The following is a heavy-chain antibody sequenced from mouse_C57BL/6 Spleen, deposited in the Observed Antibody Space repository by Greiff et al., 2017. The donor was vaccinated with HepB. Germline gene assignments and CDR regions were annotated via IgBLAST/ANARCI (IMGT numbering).Heavy chain of an antibody. CDR2: IDPSDSYT. J-gene: IGHJ2*01. CDR3: ARKKPGYYFDY. V-gene: IGHV1-50*01. D-gene: IGHD2-2*01. CDR1: GYTFTSYW. Sequence: VQLQQPGAELVKPGASVKLSCKASGYTFTSYWMQWVKQRPGQGLEWIGEIDPSDSYTNYNQKFKGKATLTVDTSSSTAYMQLSSLTSEDSAVYYCARKKPGYYFDYWGQGTTLTVSS.